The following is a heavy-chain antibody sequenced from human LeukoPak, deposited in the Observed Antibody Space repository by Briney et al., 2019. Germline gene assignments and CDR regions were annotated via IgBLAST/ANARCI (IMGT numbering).Heavy chain of an antibody. Sequence: SETLSLTCTVSGGSVSSGSYYWSWIRQPPGKGLEWIGYIYYSGSTNYNPSLKSRVTISVDTSKNQFSLKLSSVTAADTAVYYCARGRFLDSSSYYDSSGYLWFDPWGQGTLVTVSS. CDR1: GGSVSSGSYY. D-gene: IGHD3-22*01. CDR2: IYYSGST. V-gene: IGHV4-61*01. J-gene: IGHJ5*02. CDR3: ARGRFLDSSSYYDSSGYLWFDP.